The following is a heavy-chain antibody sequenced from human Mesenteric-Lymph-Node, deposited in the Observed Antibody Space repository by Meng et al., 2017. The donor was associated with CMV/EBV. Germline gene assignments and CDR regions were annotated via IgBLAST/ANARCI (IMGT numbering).Heavy chain of an antibody. CDR1: GFTSSTYA. CDR3: AKDSGFWSPDY. Sequence: GESLKISCAASGFTSSTYAMNWVRQAPGKGLEWVANIKQDGSEKYYVDSVKGRFTISRDNAKNSLYLQMNSLRAEDTAFYYCAKDSGFWSPDYWGQGTLVTVSS. J-gene: IGHJ4*02. CDR2: IKQDGSEK. D-gene: IGHD3-3*01. V-gene: IGHV3-7*01.